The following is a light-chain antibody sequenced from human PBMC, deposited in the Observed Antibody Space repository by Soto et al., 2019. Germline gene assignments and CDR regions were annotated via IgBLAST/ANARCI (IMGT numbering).Light chain of an antibody. CDR3: SSYTDSNTVL. CDR1: SSDVGAYNY. J-gene: IGLJ2*01. V-gene: IGLV2-14*01. Sequence: HSVLTQPASVSGSPGQSITISCTGTSSDVGAYNYVSWYQHHPGKAPKLIIYEVVNRPSGISNRFSGSKSGNTASLAISGLQAEDEADYYCSSYTDSNTVLFGGGTKLTVL. CDR2: EVV.